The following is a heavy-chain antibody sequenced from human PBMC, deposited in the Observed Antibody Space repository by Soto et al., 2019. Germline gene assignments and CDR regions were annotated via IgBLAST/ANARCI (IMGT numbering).Heavy chain of an antibody. D-gene: IGHD6-13*01. CDR3: AGRVSSSVWYEPGHRKKNYYSYGMDV. V-gene: IGHV1-18*01. CDR1: GYTFTSYG. CDR2: ISAYNGNT. J-gene: IGHJ6*02. Sequence: GASVKVSCKASGYTFTSYGISWVRQAPGQGLEWMGWISAYNGNTNYAQKQQGRVTMTTDISTSTAYMELRSLRSDDTAVNYCAGRVSSSVWYEPGHRKKNYYSYGMDVWGQGTRVTVSS.